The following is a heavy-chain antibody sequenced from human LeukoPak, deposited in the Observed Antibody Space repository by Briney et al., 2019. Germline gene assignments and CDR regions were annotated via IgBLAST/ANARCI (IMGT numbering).Heavy chain of an antibody. CDR1: GFIFSAHA. V-gene: IGHV3-23*01. CDR3: ARDPDGDYDLDY. CDR2: ISGSGGST. Sequence: GGSLRLSCAASGFIFSAHAVSWVRQAPGKGLEWVSTISGSGGSTYYADSVKGRFTISRDNAKNTLYLQMNSLRAEDTAVYYCARDPDGDYDLDYWGQGTLVTVSS. D-gene: IGHD4-17*01. J-gene: IGHJ4*02.